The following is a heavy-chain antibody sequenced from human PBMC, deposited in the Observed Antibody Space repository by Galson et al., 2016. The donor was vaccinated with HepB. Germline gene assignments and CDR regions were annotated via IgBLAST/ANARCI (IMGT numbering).Heavy chain of an antibody. V-gene: IGHV3-48*03. CDR2: IDFSGETI. D-gene: IGHD3-3*01. CDR3: ARGARTFFGLVFTGYGMDV. Sequence: SCAASGFTFSSYEMNWVRQAPGKGLEWVSYIDFSGETIFYADSVTGRFTISRDNAKNSLSLEMNSLTSEDTALYYCARGARTFFGLVFTGYGMDVWGQGTTVTVSS. J-gene: IGHJ6*02. CDR1: GFTFSSYE.